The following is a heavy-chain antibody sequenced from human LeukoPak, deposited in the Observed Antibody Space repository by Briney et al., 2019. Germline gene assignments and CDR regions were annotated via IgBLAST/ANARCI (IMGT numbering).Heavy chain of an antibody. D-gene: IGHD3-22*01. CDR2: IYPGDSDT. CDR3: ASSYYYDSSGYYSVDY. Sequence: GESLKISCKGSGYSFTSYWIGWVRQMPGKGLEWMGIIYPGDSDTRYSPSFQGQVTISADKSISTAYLQWSSLKASDTAMYYCASSYYYDSSGYYSVDYWGQGTLVTVSS. J-gene: IGHJ4*02. CDR1: GYSFTSYW. V-gene: IGHV5-51*01.